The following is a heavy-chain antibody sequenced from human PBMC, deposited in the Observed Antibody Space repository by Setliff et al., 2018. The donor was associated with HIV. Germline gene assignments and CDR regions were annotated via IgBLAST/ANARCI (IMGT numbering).Heavy chain of an antibody. Sequence: PSETLSLTCAVYGGSFSGHYWSWIRQPPGKGPEWIGEINHSGSTNYNPSLKSRVTIAVDTSKNQFSLKLSFVTAADTAVYYCVRQHGDYAFGSWGQGTLVTVSS. J-gene: IGHJ5*01. D-gene: IGHD4-17*01. CDR1: GGSFSGHY. CDR3: VRQHGDYAFGS. V-gene: IGHV4-34*01. CDR2: INHSGST.